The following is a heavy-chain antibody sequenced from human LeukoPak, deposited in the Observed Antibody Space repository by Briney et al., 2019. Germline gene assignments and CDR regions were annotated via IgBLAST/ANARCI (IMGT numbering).Heavy chain of an antibody. V-gene: IGHV5-51*01. CDR1: GYRFTIYW. CDR2: IYPGDSDI. Sequence: GESLKISCKGSGYRFTIYWIGWVRQMPGRGLEWIGIIYPGDSDIRYSPSFQGQVNISADKSISTAYLQWSSLKASDTAMYYCARRTTGEYYFDYWGQGTLVTVSS. CDR3: ARRTTGEYYFDY. J-gene: IGHJ4*02. D-gene: IGHD7-27*01.